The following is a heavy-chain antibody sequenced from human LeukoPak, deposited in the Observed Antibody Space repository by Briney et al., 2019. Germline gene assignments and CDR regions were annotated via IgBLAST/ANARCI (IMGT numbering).Heavy chain of an antibody. CDR1: GYTFTNYA. D-gene: IGHD2-15*01. J-gene: IGHJ6*02. CDR2: INPGNGDT. V-gene: IGHV1-3*01. CDR3: ARERWHCRVNCYSVYYYALDV. Sequence: ASVKVPCKGSGYTFTNYAVHWVRQAPRQRLEWLGWINPGNGDTKYSQNFQGRVTVTSDTSAATAYVELNSLTSEDTAVYYCARERWHCRVNCYSVYYYALDVWGQGTTVTVSS.